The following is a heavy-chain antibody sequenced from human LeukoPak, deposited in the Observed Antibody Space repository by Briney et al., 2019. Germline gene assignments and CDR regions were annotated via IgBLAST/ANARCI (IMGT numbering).Heavy chain of an antibody. CDR1: GYTFTSYA. Sequence: ASVKVSCKASGYTFTSYAISWVRQAPGQGLEWMGGIIPFFGTANYAQKFQGRVTITADESTSTAYMELSRLRSEDTAVYYCARDRDSSGYYYGRNWFDPWGQGTLVTVSS. J-gene: IGHJ5*02. V-gene: IGHV1-69*13. D-gene: IGHD3-22*01. CDR3: ARDRDSSGYYYGRNWFDP. CDR2: IIPFFGTA.